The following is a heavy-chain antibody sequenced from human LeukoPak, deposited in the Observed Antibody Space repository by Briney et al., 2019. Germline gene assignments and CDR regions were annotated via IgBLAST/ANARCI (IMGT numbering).Heavy chain of an antibody. J-gene: IGHJ4*02. CDR1: GFTFSSYA. Sequence: PGGSLRLSCAASGFTFSSYAMSWVRQAPGKGLEWVSSISSSSSYIYYADSVKGRFTISRDNAKNSLYLQMNSLRAEDTAVYYCARDMTTPFDYRGQGTLVTVSS. CDR2: ISSSSSYI. CDR3: ARDMTTPFDY. V-gene: IGHV3-21*01. D-gene: IGHD1-14*01.